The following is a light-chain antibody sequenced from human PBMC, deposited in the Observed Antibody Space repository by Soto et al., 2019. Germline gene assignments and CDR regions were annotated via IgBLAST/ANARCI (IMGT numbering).Light chain of an antibody. J-gene: IGKJ2*01. V-gene: IGKV1-39*01. CDR2: AAS. CDR1: QTISTY. CDR3: QQRSGIPYT. Sequence: IQMTQSPSSLSASVGDRVTITCRASQTISTYLNWYKQNPGKAPKLLIYAASSLQSGVPSRFSGSGYGTDFTLTRRSLQPEDFATYYCQQRSGIPYTFGQGTKLEIK.